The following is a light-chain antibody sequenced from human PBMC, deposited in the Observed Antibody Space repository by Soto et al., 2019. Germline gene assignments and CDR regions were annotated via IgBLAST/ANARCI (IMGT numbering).Light chain of an antibody. Sequence: QSALTQPRSVSGSPGQSVTISCTGSSSDVGAYKYVSWYQHPPGKAPKLMIYDVSERPSGVPDRFSGSKSGNTASLTISGLQAEDEADYYCGSYAGSYTLVFGGGTQLTVL. CDR1: SSDVGAYKY. V-gene: IGLV2-11*01. CDR3: GSYAGSYTLV. J-gene: IGLJ3*02. CDR2: DVS.